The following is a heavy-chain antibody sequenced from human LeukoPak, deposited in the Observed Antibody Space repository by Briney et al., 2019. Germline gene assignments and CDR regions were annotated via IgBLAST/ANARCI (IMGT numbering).Heavy chain of an antibody. D-gene: IGHD3-9*01. Sequence: SETLSLTCGVYGGSLSGYYWSWIRQPPGKGLEWIGEINHSGSTNYNPSLKSRVTISVDTSKNQFSLKLSSVTVADTAVYYCARATTYYDILTGSNYYYMDVWGKGTTVTISS. CDR3: ARATTYYDILTGSNYYYMDV. CDR2: INHSGST. V-gene: IGHV4-34*01. J-gene: IGHJ6*03. CDR1: GGSLSGYY.